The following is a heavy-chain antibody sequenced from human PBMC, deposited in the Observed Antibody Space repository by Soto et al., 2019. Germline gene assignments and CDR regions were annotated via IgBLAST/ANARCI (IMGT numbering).Heavy chain of an antibody. J-gene: IGHJ3*02. D-gene: IGHD6-13*01. Sequence: SGPTLVNPTQTLTLTCTFSGFSLSTSGMCVSWIRQPPGKALEWLARIDWDDDKYYSTSLKTRLTISKDTSKNQVVLTKTNIDPVDTATYYCARSDSSSWPGSAFDIWGQGTMVTVSS. CDR1: GFSLSTSGMC. V-gene: IGHV2-70*11. CDR3: ARSDSSSWPGSAFDI. CDR2: IDWDDDK.